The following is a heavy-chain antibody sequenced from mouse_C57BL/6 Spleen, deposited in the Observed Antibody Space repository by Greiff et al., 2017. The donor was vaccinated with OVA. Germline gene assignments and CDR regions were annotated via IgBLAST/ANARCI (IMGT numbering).Heavy chain of an antibody. Sequence: VQLQQPGAELVRPGTSVKLSCKASGYTFTSYWMHWVKPRPGQGLEWIGVIDPSDSYTNYNQKFKGKATLTVDTSSSTAYMQLSSLTSEDSAVYYCAPSAYYSNYLCYFDYWGQGTTLTVSS. CDR2: IDPSDSYT. J-gene: IGHJ2*01. D-gene: IGHD2-5*01. CDR3: APSAYYSNYLCYFDY. CDR1: GYTFTSYW. V-gene: IGHV1-59*01.